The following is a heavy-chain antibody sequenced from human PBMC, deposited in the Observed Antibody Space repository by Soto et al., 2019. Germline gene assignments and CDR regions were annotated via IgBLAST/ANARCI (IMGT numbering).Heavy chain of an antibody. CDR1: GGSISSYY. D-gene: IGHD2-2*01. J-gene: IGHJ6*04. Sequence: SETLSLTCTVSGGSISSYYWSWIRQPPGKGLEWIGYIYYSGSTNYNPSLKSRVTISVDTSKNQFSLKLSSVTAADTAVYYCARAPALDCSSTSCYDSTDVWGKGTTVTVSS. V-gene: IGHV4-59*01. CDR2: IYYSGST. CDR3: ARAPALDCSSTSCYDSTDV.